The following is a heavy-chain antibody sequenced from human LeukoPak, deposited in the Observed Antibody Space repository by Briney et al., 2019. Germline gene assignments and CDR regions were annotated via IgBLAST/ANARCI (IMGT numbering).Heavy chain of an antibody. CDR3: ARGGVDY. CDR1: GFTFSNNA. D-gene: IGHD3-16*01. CDR2: INSDGSST. Sequence: GGSLRLSCIASGFTFSNNAMSWVRQAPGKGLVWVSRINSDGSSTNYADSVKGRFSISRDNAKNTLYLQMNSLRAEDTAVYYCARGGVDYWGQGTLVTVSS. J-gene: IGHJ4*02. V-gene: IGHV3-74*01.